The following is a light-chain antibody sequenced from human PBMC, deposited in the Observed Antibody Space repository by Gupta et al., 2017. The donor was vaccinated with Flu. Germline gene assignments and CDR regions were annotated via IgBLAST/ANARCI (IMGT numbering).Light chain of an antibody. CDR3: AAWDDTLDGPV. Sequence: QSVLTQPPSASGAPGQRVTVSCSGSTSNIGGTSVRWYRPLPGAAPKLLVYNIDQRPSGVPDRFSGTKSGTSASLAISGLQSEDEGVYYCAAWDDTLDGPVFGGGTSVIVL. V-gene: IGLV1-44*01. J-gene: IGLJ3*02. CDR2: NID. CDR1: TSNIGGTS.